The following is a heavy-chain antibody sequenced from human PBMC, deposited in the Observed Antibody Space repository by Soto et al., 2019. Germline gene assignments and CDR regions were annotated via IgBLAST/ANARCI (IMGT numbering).Heavy chain of an antibody. V-gene: IGHV4-4*07. D-gene: IGHD5-12*01. Sequence: SEPMSPSYTFSGGSIDTFYWSWVRQPAGKGLEWVGRILSSGSTSFNPSLESRVAMSVDTSKNQVSLNLSSVTAADMAVYYCAREGSYSAYNFAHGIQLCSFDFWGQGALVTVSS. CDR1: GGSIDTFY. CDR3: AREGSYSAYNFAHGIQLCSFDF. CDR2: ILSSGST. J-gene: IGHJ4*02.